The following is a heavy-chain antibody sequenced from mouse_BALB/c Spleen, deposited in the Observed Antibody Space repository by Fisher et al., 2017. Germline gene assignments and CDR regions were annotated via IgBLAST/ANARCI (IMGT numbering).Heavy chain of an antibody. J-gene: IGHJ4*01. CDR3: ARQDGDGGYAMDY. V-gene: IGHV1-9*01. Sequence: KFKGKATFTADTSSNTAYMQLSSLTSEDSAVYYCARQDGDGGYAMDYWGQGTSVTVSS. D-gene: IGHD2-3*01.